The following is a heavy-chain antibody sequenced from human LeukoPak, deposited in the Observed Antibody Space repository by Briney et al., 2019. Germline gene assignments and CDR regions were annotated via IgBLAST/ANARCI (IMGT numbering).Heavy chain of an antibody. CDR2: TSDSGGST. CDR3: AKRGVVIRVILVGFHKEAYYFDS. Sequence: GGSLRLSCAVSGITLSNYGMSWVRRAPGKGLEWVAGTSDSGGSTNYADSVKGRFTISRDNPKNTLYLQMNSLRAEDTAVYFCAKRGVVIRVILVGFHKEAYYFDSWGQGALVTVSS. CDR1: GITLSNYG. J-gene: IGHJ4*02. V-gene: IGHV3-23*01. D-gene: IGHD3-22*01.